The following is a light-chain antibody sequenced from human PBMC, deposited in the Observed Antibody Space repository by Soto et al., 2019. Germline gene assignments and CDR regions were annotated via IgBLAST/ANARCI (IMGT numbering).Light chain of an antibody. V-gene: IGKV3-15*01. J-gene: IGKJ1*01. CDR1: QSVSSN. CDR3: QHYNNWPPWT. CDR2: GAA. Sequence: EIVMTQSPATLSVSPGERATLSCRASQSVSSNLAWYQQKPGQAPRLLLYGAATRATGIPARFSGSGSGKEVTLTISSLQSEEFAIYYCQHYNNWPPWTFGQGTKVEIK.